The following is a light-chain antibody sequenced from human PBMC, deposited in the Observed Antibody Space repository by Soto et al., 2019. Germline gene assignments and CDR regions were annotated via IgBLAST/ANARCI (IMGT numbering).Light chain of an antibody. CDR3: QQLNTYPVT. CDR2: AAS. Sequence: IQLTQSPSSLSASVGDSVAITCRASQGISRYLSWYQQKPGRAPKLLISAASTLQSGVPARFSGSGSGTDFTLSITSLQPEDFATYYCQQLNTYPVTFGGGTKVDI. CDR1: QGISRY. V-gene: IGKV1-9*01. J-gene: IGKJ4*01.